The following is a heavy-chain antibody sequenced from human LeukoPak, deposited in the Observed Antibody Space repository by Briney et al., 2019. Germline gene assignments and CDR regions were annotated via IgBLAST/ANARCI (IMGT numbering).Heavy chain of an antibody. CDR2: IYTSGTT. J-gene: IGHJ4*02. D-gene: IGHD3-10*01. Sequence: PSEALSLTCTVSGVYITNGLYFWNWIRQPAGKGLEWIGRIYTSGTTNYNPSLKSRVTMSVDTSKNRFSLKLNSVTAADTAVYYCARDAYYYGSGSPHYFDYWGQGTLVTVSS. V-gene: IGHV4-61*02. CDR1: GVYITNGLYF. CDR3: ARDAYYYGSGSPHYFDY.